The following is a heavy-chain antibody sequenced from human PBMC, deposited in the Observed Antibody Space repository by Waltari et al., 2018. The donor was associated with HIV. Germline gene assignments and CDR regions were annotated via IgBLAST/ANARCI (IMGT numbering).Heavy chain of an antibody. V-gene: IGHV1-69*01. Sequence: QVQLVQSGAEVKKPGSSVKVSCTASGGTFSSYAISWVRQAPGQGLEWMGGIIPIFGTANYAQKFQGRVTITADESTSTAYMELSSLRSEDTAVYYCARDSPYCSSTSCPGFQHWGQGTLVTVSS. D-gene: IGHD2-2*01. CDR2: IIPIFGTA. CDR3: ARDSPYCSSTSCPGFQH. CDR1: GGTFSSYA. J-gene: IGHJ1*01.